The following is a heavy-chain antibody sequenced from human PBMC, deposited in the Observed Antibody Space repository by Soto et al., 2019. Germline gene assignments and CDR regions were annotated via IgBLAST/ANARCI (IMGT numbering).Heavy chain of an antibody. J-gene: IGHJ6*02. Sequence: KPSETLSLTCTVSGGSVSSGSYYWSWIRQPPGKGLEWIGYIYYSGSTNYNPSLKSRVTISVDTSKNQFSLKLSSVTAADTAVYYCARDRQLGYYYYGMDVWGQGTTVTVS. V-gene: IGHV4-61*01. CDR3: ARDRQLGYYYYGMDV. CDR2: IYYSGST. D-gene: IGHD6-13*01. CDR1: GGSVSSGSYY.